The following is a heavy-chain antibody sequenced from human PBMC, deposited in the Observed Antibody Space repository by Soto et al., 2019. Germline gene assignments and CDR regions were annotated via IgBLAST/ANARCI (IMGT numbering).Heavy chain of an antibody. J-gene: IGHJ4*02. Sequence: GSLRLSFAASGFTFSNAWMSWVRQAPGKGLERVGRIKSKTDGGTTDYAAPVKGRFTISRDDSKNTLYLQMNSLKTEDTAVYYCTTWIGTKKWLVYCMGYWGPGTLVPVSS. V-gene: IGHV3-15*01. CDR2: IKSKTDGGTT. CDR3: TTWIGTKKWLVYCMGY. CDR1: GFTFSNAW. D-gene: IGHD3-3*01.